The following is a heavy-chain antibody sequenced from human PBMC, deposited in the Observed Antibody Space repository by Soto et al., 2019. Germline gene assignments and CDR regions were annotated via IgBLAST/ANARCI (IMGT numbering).Heavy chain of an antibody. D-gene: IGHD2-8*01. CDR3: ARDSLLVXYGSSSAFDI. Sequence: ASVKVSCKASGYTFTIYGISWVRQAPGQGLEWMGWISAYNGNTNYAQKLQGRVTMTTDTSTSTAYMELRSLRSDDTAVYYCARDSLLVXYGSSSAFDIWGQGTMVTVSS. J-gene: IGHJ3*02. CDR1: GYTFTIYG. V-gene: IGHV1-18*01. CDR2: ISAYNGNT.